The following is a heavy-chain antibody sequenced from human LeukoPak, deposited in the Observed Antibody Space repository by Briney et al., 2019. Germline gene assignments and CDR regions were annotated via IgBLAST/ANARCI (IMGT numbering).Heavy chain of an antibody. CDR2: IKQDGRDK. J-gene: IGHJ4*02. D-gene: IGHD6-19*01. Sequence: GGSLRLSCAASGFTFSSYWMNWVRQAPGKGLEWVATIKQDGRDKYYVDSVKGRFTISRDDAKDSLYLQMNSLRVEDTAVYHCVRYFTAVAPTLRLDYWGQGTLVTVSS. CDR1: GFTFSSYW. CDR3: VRYFTAVAPTLRLDY. V-gene: IGHV3-7*03.